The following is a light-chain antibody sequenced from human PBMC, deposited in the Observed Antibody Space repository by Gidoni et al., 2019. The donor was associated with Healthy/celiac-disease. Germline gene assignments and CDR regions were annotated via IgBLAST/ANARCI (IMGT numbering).Light chain of an antibody. Sequence: DLQMPQSPSFLSASVGDRVTITRRASQSISSYLNWYQKKPGKAPKLLLYAASSLQSGVPSRFSGSGSATVFTLTISILQPEYFATYYRQQSYSTSLTFGQGTRLEIK. CDR2: AAS. V-gene: IGKV1-39*01. CDR1: QSISSY. J-gene: IGKJ5*01. CDR3: QQSYSTSLT.